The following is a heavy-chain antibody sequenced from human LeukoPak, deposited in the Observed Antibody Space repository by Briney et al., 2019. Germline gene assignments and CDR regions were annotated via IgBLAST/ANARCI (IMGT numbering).Heavy chain of an antibody. CDR1: GGSISSGDYY. Sequence: SETLSLTCTVSGGSISSGDYYWSWIRQPPGKGLEWIGYIYYSGSTYYNPSLKSRVTISVDTSKNQFSLKLSSVTAADTAVYYCARDSTTVTTGDYFDYWGQGTLVTVSS. J-gene: IGHJ4*02. CDR3: ARDSTTVTTGDYFDY. D-gene: IGHD4-17*01. V-gene: IGHV4-30-4*01. CDR2: IYYSGST.